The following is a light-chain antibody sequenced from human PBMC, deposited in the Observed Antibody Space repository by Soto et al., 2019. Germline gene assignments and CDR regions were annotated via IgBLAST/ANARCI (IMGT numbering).Light chain of an antibody. CDR3: QQRNHWTEWT. V-gene: IGKV3-11*01. CDR1: QSVSSH. J-gene: IGKJ1*01. CDR2: ETS. Sequence: EVVLTQSPATLSASPGEGVTLSCRASQSVSSHLAWYHQKPGEGPRLLIYETSNRAPGIPARFSGSGSGTDFTLIISSLEPEDFAVYYCQQRNHWTEWTFGPGTKVEIQ.